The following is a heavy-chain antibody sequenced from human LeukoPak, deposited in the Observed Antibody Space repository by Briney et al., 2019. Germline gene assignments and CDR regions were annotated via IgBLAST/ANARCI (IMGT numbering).Heavy chain of an antibody. V-gene: IGHV3-23*01. Sequence: GGSLRLSCAASGFIFSNYGMNWVRQAPGKGLEWVSAISGSGGSTYYADSVKGRFTISRDNSKNTLYLQMNSLRAEDTAVYYCGKNRYSGSLSPFDIWGQGTMVTVSS. CDR1: GFIFSNYG. D-gene: IGHD1-26*01. CDR2: ISGSGGST. J-gene: IGHJ3*02. CDR3: GKNRYSGSLSPFDI.